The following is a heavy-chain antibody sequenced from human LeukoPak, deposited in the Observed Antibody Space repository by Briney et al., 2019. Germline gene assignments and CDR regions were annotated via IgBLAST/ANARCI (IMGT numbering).Heavy chain of an antibody. Sequence: GASVKVSCKASGYTFTCYYMHWVRQAPGQGLEWMGWINPNSGATNYAQKFQGRVTMTRDTSISTAYMELTRLRSDDTAVYYCARGKTMVYCGGDCYRFDNWGQGTLVTVSS. V-gene: IGHV1-2*02. CDR2: INPNSGAT. CDR1: GYTFTCYY. J-gene: IGHJ4*02. D-gene: IGHD2-21*02. CDR3: ARGKTMVYCGGDCYRFDN.